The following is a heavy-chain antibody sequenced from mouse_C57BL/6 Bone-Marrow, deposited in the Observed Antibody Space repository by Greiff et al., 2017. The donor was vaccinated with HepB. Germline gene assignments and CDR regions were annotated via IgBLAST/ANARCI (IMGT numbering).Heavy chain of an antibody. CDR3: TRSGPIYDGYYDY. CDR2: IRLKSDNYAT. V-gene: IGHV6-3*01. D-gene: IGHD2-3*01. Sequence: EVKLVESGGGLVQPGGSMKLSCVASGFTFSNYWMNWVRQSPEKGLEWVAQIRLKSDNYATHYAESVKGRFTISRDDSKSSVYLQMNNLRAEDTGIYYCTRSGPIYDGYYDYWGQGTTLTVSS. CDR1: GFTFSNYW. J-gene: IGHJ2*01.